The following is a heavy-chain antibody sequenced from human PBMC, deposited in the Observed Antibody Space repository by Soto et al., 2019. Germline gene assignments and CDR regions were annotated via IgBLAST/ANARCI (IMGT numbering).Heavy chain of an antibody. D-gene: IGHD2-2*02. CDR2: IYYSGST. V-gene: IGHV4-30-4*01. Sequence: QVQLQESGPGLVKPSQTLSLTCTVSGGSISSGDYYWSWIRQPPGKGLEWIGYIYYSGSTYYNPSLQSRVTISVDTSKNQVPLKLSSVTAADTAVYYCARDGYCSSTSCYTGGFDYLGQGTLVTGSS. CDR1: GGSISSGDYY. J-gene: IGHJ4*02. CDR3: ARDGYCSSTSCYTGGFDY.